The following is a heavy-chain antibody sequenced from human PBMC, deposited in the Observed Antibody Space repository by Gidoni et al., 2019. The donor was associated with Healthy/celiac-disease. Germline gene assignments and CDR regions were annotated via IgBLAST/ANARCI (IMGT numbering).Heavy chain of an antibody. Sequence: EVQLVESGGGLVQPGRSLRLSCAASGFTFDDYAMHWVRQAPGKGLEWVSGISWNSGSIGYADSVKGRFTISRDNAKNSLYLQMNSLRAEDTALYYCAKDTHDFWSGYYDYWGQGTLVTVSS. J-gene: IGHJ4*02. V-gene: IGHV3-9*01. CDR3: AKDTHDFWSGYYDY. CDR2: ISWNSGSI. CDR1: GFTFDDYA. D-gene: IGHD3-3*01.